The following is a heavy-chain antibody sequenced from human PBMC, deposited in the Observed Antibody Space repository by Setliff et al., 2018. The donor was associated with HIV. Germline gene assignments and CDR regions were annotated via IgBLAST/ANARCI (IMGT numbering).Heavy chain of an antibody. CDR3: ARTLSTMVKTDGYYDYYYMDV. D-gene: IGHD3-10*01. CDR1: GYSISRDYY. J-gene: IGHJ6*03. CDR2: VYSSGNT. Sequence: PSETLSLTCAVSGYSISRDYYWSWIRQPAGKGLEWIGRVYSSGNTNYNPSFKSRVTMSVDTSKNQFSLNLNSVTAADTAVYYCARTLSTMVKTDGYYDYYYMDVWGKGTTVTVSS. V-gene: IGHV4-4*07.